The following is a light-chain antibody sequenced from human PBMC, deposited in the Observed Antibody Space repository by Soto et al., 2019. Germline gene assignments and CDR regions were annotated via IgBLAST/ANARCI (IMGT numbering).Light chain of an antibody. CDR1: SSDVGGYDY. CDR3: SSYSISTAYL. Sequence: QSVLTQPVSVSGSPGQSITISCTGTSSDVGGYDYVSWYQLHPAKAPKLMVFEVSNRPSGVSYRFSGSKSGNTASLTISGLRAEDEAEYFCSSYSISTAYLFGTGTKATVL. V-gene: IGLV2-14*01. CDR2: EVS. J-gene: IGLJ1*01.